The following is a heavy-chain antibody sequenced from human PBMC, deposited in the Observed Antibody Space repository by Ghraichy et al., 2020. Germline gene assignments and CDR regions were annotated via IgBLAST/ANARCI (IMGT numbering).Heavy chain of an antibody. Sequence: SETLSLTCTVSGGSISSSSYYWGWIRQPPGKGLEWIGSIYYSGSTYYNPSLKSRVTISVDTSKNQFSLKLSSVTAADTAVYYCARLRMVRGVIDPARLTWFDPGGQGTLVTVSS. CDR1: GGSISSSSYY. D-gene: IGHD3-10*01. J-gene: IGHJ5*02. V-gene: IGHV4-39*01. CDR3: ARLRMVRGVIDPARLTWFDP. CDR2: IYYSGST.